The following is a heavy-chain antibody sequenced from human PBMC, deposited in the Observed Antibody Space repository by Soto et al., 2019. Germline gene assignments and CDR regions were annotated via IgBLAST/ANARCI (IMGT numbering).Heavy chain of an antibody. V-gene: IGHV6-1*01. J-gene: IGHJ6*03. CDR2: TYYRSKWYN. D-gene: IGHD3-22*01. CDR3: ARGVYESGQWFYYYYYMDV. Sequence: PSQTLSLTCAISGDSVSSNSAAWNWIRQSPSRGLEWLGRTYYRSKWYNDYAVSVKSRITINPDTSKNQFSLQPNSVTPEDTAVYYCARGVYESGQWFYYYYYMDVWGKGTTVTVSS. CDR1: GDSVSSNSAA.